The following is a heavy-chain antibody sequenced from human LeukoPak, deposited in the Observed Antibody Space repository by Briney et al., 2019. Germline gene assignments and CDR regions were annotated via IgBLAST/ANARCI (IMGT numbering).Heavy chain of an antibody. V-gene: IGHV3-23*01. J-gene: IGHJ4*02. CDR3: AKKAVVRGVIIKHYYFDY. Sequence: PGGSLRLSCAASGFTFSSYAMSWVRQAPGKGLEWVSAISGSGGSTYYADSVKGRFTISRDNSKNTLYLQMNSLRAEDTAVYYCAKKAVVRGVIIKHYYFDYWGQGTLVTVSS. CDR2: ISGSGGST. CDR1: GFTFSSYA. D-gene: IGHD3-10*01.